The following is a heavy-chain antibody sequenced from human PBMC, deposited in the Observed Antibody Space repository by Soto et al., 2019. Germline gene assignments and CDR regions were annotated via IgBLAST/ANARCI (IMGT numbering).Heavy chain of an antibody. CDR3: ARDIGTRVYSGGWTYYYYGVAV. D-gene: IGHD5-12*01. CDR2: IYYSGST. J-gene: IGHJ6*02. Sequence: LSLTCTVSGGSISGYYWSWIRQPPGKGLEWIGYIYYSGSTNYNPSLKSRVTISVDTSKNQFSVRLSSVPVADTAVYFCARDIGTRVYSGGWTYYYYGVAVWGQGTTVTVSS. V-gene: IGHV4-59*01. CDR1: GGSISGYY.